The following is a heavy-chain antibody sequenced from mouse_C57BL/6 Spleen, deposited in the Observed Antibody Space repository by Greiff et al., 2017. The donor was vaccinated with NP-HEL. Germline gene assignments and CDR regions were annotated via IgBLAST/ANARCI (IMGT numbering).Heavy chain of an antibody. V-gene: IGHV1-82*01. Sequence: QVQLQQSGPELVKPGASVKISCKASGYAFSSSWMNWVKQRPGKGLEWIGRIYPGDGDTNYNGKFKGKATLTADKSSSTAYMQLSSLTSEDSAVYFCARGDYGYPFAYWGQGTLVTVSA. CDR2: IYPGDGDT. D-gene: IGHD2-2*01. CDR3: ARGDYGYPFAY. J-gene: IGHJ3*01. CDR1: GYAFSSSW.